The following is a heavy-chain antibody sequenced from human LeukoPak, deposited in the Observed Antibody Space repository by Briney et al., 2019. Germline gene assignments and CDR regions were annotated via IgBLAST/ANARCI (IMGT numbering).Heavy chain of an antibody. CDR1: GFTFSSYA. J-gene: IGHJ4*02. CDR2: ISGSGGST. CDR3: AKGDIVVVPAAKDEFGFDY. V-gene: IGHV3-23*01. D-gene: IGHD2-2*01. Sequence: PGGSLRLSCAASGFTFSSYAMGWVRQAPGKGLEWVSAISGSGGSTYYADSVKGRFTISRDNSKNTLYLQMNSLRAEDTAVYYCAKGDIVVVPAAKDEFGFDYWGQGTLVTVSS.